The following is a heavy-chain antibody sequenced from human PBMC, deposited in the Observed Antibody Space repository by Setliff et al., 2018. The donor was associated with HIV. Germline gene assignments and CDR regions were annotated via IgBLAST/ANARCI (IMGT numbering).Heavy chain of an antibody. J-gene: IGHJ4*02. D-gene: IGHD6-13*01. CDR1: GFTFSSYS. CDR3: AKDVARRLAAIGRRGFFDS. V-gene: IGHV3-21*01. CDR2: ISSSSSYI. Sequence: GGSLRLSCAASGFTFSSYSMNWVRQAPGKGLEWVSSISSSSSYIYYADSVKGRFTISRDNSRNTLYLQMHSLTPEDTAVYYCAKDVARRLAAIGRRGFFDSWGQGTLVTVSS.